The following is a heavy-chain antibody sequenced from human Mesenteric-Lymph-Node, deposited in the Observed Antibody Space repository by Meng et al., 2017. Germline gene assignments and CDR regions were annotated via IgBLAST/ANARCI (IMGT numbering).Heavy chain of an antibody. D-gene: IGHD3-10*01. CDR1: GYTFTSYA. CDR2: SNAGNGNT. Sequence: ASVKVSCKASGYTFTSYAMHWVRQAPGQRLEWMGWSNAGNGNTKYSQEFQGRVTITRDTSASTAYMELRSLRSDDTAVYYCARDRGVTMLRGVTYFDYWGQGTLVTVSS. J-gene: IGHJ4*02. V-gene: IGHV1-3*02. CDR3: ARDRGVTMLRGVTYFDY.